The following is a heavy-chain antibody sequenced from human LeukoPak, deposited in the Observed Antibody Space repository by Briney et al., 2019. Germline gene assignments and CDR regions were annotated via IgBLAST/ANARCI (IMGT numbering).Heavy chain of an antibody. D-gene: IGHD2-2*01. V-gene: IGHV3-30-3*01. CDR3: ARDSTCSSTSCYPDAFDI. CDR1: GFTFSTYA. CDR2: TSYDGGNK. Sequence: GGSLRLSCAASGFTFSTYAMHWVRQAPGKGLEWVAVTSYDGGNKYYADSVKGRFTISRDNSKNTLYLQMNSLRAEDTAVYYCARDSTCSSTSCYPDAFDIWGQGTMVTVSS. J-gene: IGHJ3*02.